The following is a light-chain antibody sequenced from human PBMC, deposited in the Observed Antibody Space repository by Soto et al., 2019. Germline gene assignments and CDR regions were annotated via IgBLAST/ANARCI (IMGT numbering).Light chain of an antibody. CDR1: QNILYSSNNKNY. Sequence: DIVMTQSPDSLAVSLGERATINCKSSQNILYSSNNKNYLAWYQQKPGQPPKLLIYWASTRESGVPDRFSGSGSGTDFTLTISSLQAEDVAVYYCQEYYDTPYTFGPGTKVDIQ. J-gene: IGKJ3*01. CDR2: WAS. V-gene: IGKV4-1*01. CDR3: QEYYDTPYT.